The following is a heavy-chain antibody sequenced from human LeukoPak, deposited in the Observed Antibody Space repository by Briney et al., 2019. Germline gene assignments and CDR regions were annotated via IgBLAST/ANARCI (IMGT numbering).Heavy chain of an antibody. J-gene: IGHJ4*02. CDR1: VFTFSSYA. CDR3: AKMAYYYDSSGYSPLDY. D-gene: IGHD3-22*01. CDR2: ISGSGGST. Sequence: GGSLRLSCAASVFTFSSYAMSWVRQAPGKGLEWVSAISGSGGSTYYADSVKGRFTISRDNSKNTLYLQMNSLRAEDTAVYYCAKMAYYYDSSGYSPLDYWGQGTLVTVSS. V-gene: IGHV3-23*01.